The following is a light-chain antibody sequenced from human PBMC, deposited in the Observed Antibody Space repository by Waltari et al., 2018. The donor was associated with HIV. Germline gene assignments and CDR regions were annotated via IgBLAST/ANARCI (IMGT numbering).Light chain of an antibody. Sequence: QSALTQPRSVSGSPGQSVTLPCTGTTTDVGGSAYASWYQQHPGKAPKLMIYDVTKRPSGVPDRFSGSKSGNTASLTISGLQAEDEADYYCCSYAGSYTFVFGGGTKVTVL. CDR2: DVT. CDR3: CSYAGSYTFV. CDR1: TTDVGGSAY. J-gene: IGLJ2*01. V-gene: IGLV2-11*01.